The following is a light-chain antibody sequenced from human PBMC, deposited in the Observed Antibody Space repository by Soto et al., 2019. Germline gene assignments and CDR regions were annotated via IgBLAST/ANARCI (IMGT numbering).Light chain of an antibody. CDR2: DAS. V-gene: IGKV1-33*01. Sequence: DIQMPQSPSSLSASVGDRVTITCQASQDITNYLSWYQQKAGKAPKLLIYDASNLETGVPSRFSGRRSETEFTLTIHCLQPEDIATYYCQQYDDLPLTFGGGTKVEIK. CDR1: QDITNY. J-gene: IGKJ4*01. CDR3: QQYDDLPLT.